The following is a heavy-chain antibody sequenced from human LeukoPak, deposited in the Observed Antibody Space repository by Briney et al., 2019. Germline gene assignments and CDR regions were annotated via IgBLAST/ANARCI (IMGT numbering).Heavy chain of an antibody. CDR1: GGSISSYY. J-gene: IGHJ4*02. Sequence: SETLSLTCTVSGGSISSYYWSWIRQPPGKGLEWIGYIYYSGSTNYNPSLKSRVTISVNTSKNQFSLKLSSVTAADTAVYYCARSHYGSGPFDYWGQGTLVTVSS. CDR3: ARSHYGSGPFDY. V-gene: IGHV4-59*01. CDR2: IYYSGST. D-gene: IGHD3-10*01.